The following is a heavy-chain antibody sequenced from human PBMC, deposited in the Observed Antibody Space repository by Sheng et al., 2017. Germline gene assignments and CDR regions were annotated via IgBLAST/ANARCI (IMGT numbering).Heavy chain of an antibody. CDR1: GFTVSSNY. Sequence: EVQLVESGGGLIQPGGSLRLSCAASGFTVSSNYMSWVRQAPGKGLEWVSVIYTVGTTYYADSVKGRFTISRDNSKNTLYLQMNSLRAEDTAVYYCARDLSPGAMVGFDYWGQGTLVTV. J-gene: IGHJ4*02. CDR2: IYTVGTT. CDR3: ARDLSPGAMVGFDY. D-gene: IGHD5-18*01. V-gene: IGHV3-53*01.